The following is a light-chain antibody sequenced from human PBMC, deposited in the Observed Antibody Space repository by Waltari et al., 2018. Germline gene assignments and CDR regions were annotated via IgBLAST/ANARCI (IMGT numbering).Light chain of an antibody. CDR2: EVS. CDR1: SSDVGGYNY. Sequence: QSALTQPASVSGSPGQSITISCTGTSSDVGGYNYVSWDQQHPGKAPKLMIYEVSNRPSGVSKRFSGSKSGNTASLTSSGLQAEDEADYYCSSYTSSSTLAFGGGTKLTVL. J-gene: IGLJ2*01. V-gene: IGLV2-14*01. CDR3: SSYTSSSTLA.